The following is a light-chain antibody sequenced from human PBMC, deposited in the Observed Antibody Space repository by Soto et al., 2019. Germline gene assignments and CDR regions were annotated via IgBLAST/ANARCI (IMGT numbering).Light chain of an antibody. CDR1: QSVSSSY. J-gene: IGKJ1*01. Sequence: EIVLTQSPGTLSLSPGERATLSCRASQSVSSSYLAWYQQKPGQAPRLLIYGASSSATGIPDRFSGSWSGTDVTLTISRLEPEDFAVYYCQQDGSSRTFGQGTKVEIK. CDR3: QQDGSSRT. V-gene: IGKV3-20*01. CDR2: GAS.